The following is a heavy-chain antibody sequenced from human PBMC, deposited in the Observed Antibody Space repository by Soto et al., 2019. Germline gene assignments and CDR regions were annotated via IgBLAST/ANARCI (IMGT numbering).Heavy chain of an antibody. CDR3: ARHAAPGTEKWFDP. Sequence: ASVNVSCKASGYTFTSYAMHWVRQAPGQRLEWMGWINAGNGNTKYSQKFQGHVTISADKSISTAYLQWSSLKASDTAIYYCARHAAPGTEKWFDPWGEGTLVTVSS. CDR1: GYTFTSYA. D-gene: IGHD6-13*01. CDR2: INAGNGNT. J-gene: IGHJ5*02. V-gene: IGHV1-3*01.